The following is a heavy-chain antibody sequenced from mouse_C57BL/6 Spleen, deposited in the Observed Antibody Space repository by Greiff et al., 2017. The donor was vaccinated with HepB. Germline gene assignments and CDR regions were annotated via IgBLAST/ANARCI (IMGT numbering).Heavy chain of an antibody. CDR1: GFTFSDYG. V-gene: IGHV5-17*01. J-gene: IGHJ3*01. CDR2: ISSGSSTI. CDR3: AITTRFAY. Sequence: EVKLMESGGGLVKPGGSLKLSCAASGFTFSDYGMHWVRQAPEKGLEWVAYISSGSSTIYYADTVKGRFTISRDNAKNTLFLQMTSLRSEDTAMYYCAITTRFAYWGQGTLVTVSA. D-gene: IGHD2-12*01.